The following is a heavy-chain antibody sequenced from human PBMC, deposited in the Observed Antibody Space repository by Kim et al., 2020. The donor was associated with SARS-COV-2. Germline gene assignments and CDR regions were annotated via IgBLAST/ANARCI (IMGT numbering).Heavy chain of an antibody. CDR1: GGPISSYY. Sequence: SETLSLTCTGSGGPISSYYWSWIRQPPGKGLEWIGCIYYSGSSNYNPSLKSRVIIAVDTSKNQFPLKLSNVTAADTAVYYCARVSPYGDYYFDYWGQGTLVTVSS. CDR3: ARVSPYGDYYFDY. V-gene: IGHV4-59*01. D-gene: IGHD4-17*01. J-gene: IGHJ4*02. CDR2: IYYSGSS.